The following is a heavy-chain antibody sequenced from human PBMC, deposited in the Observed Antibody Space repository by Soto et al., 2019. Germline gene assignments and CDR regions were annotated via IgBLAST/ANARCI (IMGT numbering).Heavy chain of an antibody. Sequence: SETLSLPFTASASPISRYYWHVSSQPPGQGLEWVGYVYYTGTTTYSPSLKSRVTISVDASKSQFSLNLTSVTAADTAVYYCAREERGYNSDSVGGYWGQGTRVTVS. CDR3: AREERGYNSDSVGGY. CDR1: ASPISRYY. V-gene: IGHV4-59*12. D-gene: IGHD3-16*01. J-gene: IGHJ4*02. CDR2: VYYTGTT.